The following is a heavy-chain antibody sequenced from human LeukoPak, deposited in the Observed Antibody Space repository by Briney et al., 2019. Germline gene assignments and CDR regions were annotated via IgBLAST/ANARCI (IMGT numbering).Heavy chain of an antibody. Sequence: SETLSLTCTVSGGSISSYYWSWIRQPPGKGLEWIGNIYYSGSTNYNPSLKSRVTISVDTSRNQFSLKLSSVTAADTAVYYCARSSEYGDPFNYWGQGTLVTVSS. CDR1: GGSISSYY. V-gene: IGHV4-59*01. CDR3: ARSSEYGDPFNY. D-gene: IGHD4-17*01. CDR2: IYYSGST. J-gene: IGHJ4*02.